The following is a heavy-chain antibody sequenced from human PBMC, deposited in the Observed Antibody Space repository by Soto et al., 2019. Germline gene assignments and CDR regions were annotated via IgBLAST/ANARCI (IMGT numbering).Heavy chain of an antibody. CDR2: ISSSSSYI. J-gene: IGHJ3*02. CDR1: GVTLSIYS. D-gene: IGHD1-7*01. V-gene: IGHV3-21*04. Sequence: GGSLGLSCAACGVTLSIYSMNWVRQAPGKGLEWVSSISSSSSYIYYADSVKGRFTISRDNAKNTLYLQMNSLRAEDTAVYYCAKGNSWSPALVLDIWGQGTMVTVSS. CDR3: AKGNSWSPALVLDI.